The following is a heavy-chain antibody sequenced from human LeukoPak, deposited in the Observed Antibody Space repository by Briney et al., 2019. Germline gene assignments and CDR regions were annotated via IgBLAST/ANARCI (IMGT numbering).Heavy chain of an antibody. CDR1: GFTFSSYS. J-gene: IGHJ5*02. Sequence: GGSLRLSCAASGFTFSSYSMNWVRQAPGKGLEWVSSISSSSSYIYYADSVKGRFTISRDNAKNSLYLQMNSLRAEDTAVYYCARDHRNRVVPAATRWFDPWGQGTLVTVSS. D-gene: IGHD2-2*01. CDR2: ISSSSSYI. CDR3: ARDHRNRVVPAATRWFDP. V-gene: IGHV3-21*01.